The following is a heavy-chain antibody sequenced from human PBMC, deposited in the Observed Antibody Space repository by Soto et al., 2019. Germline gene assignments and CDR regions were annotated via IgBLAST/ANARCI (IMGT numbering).Heavy chain of an antibody. D-gene: IGHD4-17*01. Sequence: SETLSLTCAVSGGSISSSNWWSWVRQPPGKGLEWIGEIYHSGSTNYNPSLKSRVTISVDKSKSQFSLKLSSVTAADTAVYYCARDSSRLGTTRYYYFDYWGQGTLVTVSS. CDR1: GGSISSSNW. J-gene: IGHJ4*02. V-gene: IGHV4-4*02. CDR3: ARDSSRLGTTRYYYFDY. CDR2: IYHSGST.